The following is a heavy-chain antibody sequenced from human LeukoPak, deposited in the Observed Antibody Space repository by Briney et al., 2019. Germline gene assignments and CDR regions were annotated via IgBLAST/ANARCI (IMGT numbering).Heavy chain of an antibody. J-gene: IGHJ3*02. D-gene: IGHD3-10*01. Sequence: SVKVSCKASGGTFSSYAISWVRQAPGQGLEWMGRIIPIFGTANYAQKFQGRVTITTDESTSTAYMELSSLRSEDTAVYYCARDFNYYGSGSYSPFGIWGQGTMVTVSS. CDR3: ARDFNYYGSGSYSPFGI. V-gene: IGHV1-69*05. CDR1: GGTFSSYA. CDR2: IIPIFGTA.